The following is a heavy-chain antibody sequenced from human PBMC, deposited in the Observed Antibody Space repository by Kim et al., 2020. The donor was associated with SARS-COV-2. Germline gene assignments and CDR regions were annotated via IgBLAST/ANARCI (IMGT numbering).Heavy chain of an antibody. CDR3: AREAVAGIFDY. Sequence: TNYAQKLQGRVTMTTDTSTSTAYMELRSLRSDDTAVYYCAREAVAGIFDYWGQGTLVTVSS. CDR2: T. D-gene: IGHD6-19*01. V-gene: IGHV1-18*01. J-gene: IGHJ4*02.